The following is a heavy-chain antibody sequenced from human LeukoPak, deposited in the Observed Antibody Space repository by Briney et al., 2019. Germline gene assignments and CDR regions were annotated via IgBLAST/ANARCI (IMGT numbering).Heavy chain of an antibody. D-gene: IGHD3-10*01. CDR2: ISGSGGST. CDR1: GFTFSSYA. J-gene: IGHJ5*02. Sequence: GGSLRLSCAASGFTFSSYAMSWVRQAPGKGLEWPSAISGSGGSTYYADSVKGRFTISRDNSKNTLYLQMNSLRAEDTAVYYCAKDGPILLWFGESKNWFDPWGQGRLVTVSS. V-gene: IGHV3-23*01. CDR3: AKDGPILLWFGESKNWFDP.